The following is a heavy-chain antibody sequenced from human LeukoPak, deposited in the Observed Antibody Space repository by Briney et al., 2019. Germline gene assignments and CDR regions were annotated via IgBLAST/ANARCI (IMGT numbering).Heavy chain of an antibody. D-gene: IGHD1-14*01. CDR1: GASISDYY. Sequence: SETLSLTCNVSGASISDYYWSWVRQSPEKGLEWIANLLYSGSTHYNPSLRSRVAISGDTSNNQFSLILTSVTTTDTAVYYCARTGRRGYFDFWGRGTLVTVSS. V-gene: IGHV4-59*01. CDR3: ARTGRRGYFDF. CDR2: LLYSGST. J-gene: IGHJ2*01.